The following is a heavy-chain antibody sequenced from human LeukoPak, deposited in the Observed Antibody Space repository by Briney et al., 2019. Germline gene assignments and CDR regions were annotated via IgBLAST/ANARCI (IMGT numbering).Heavy chain of an antibody. CDR2: IYTSGST. CDR3: ARSLSIIAVAFDY. Sequence: PSETLSLTCTVSGGSISSSSYYWGWIRQPPGKGLEWIGRIYTSGSTNYNPSLKSRVTMSVDTSKNQFSLKLSSVTAADTAVYYCARSLSIIAVAFDYWGQGTLVTVSS. J-gene: IGHJ4*02. CDR1: GGSISSSSYY. V-gene: IGHV4-61*05. D-gene: IGHD6-19*01.